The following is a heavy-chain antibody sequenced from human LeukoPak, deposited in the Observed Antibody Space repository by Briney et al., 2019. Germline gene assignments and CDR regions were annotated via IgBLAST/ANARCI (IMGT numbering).Heavy chain of an antibody. Sequence: TPSQTLSLTCNVSGGSVSSGGYYWSWVRQHPGKGLEWIGYIYYSGSTYYKPSLKSRVTISADTSKNQFSLKLNSVTAADTAVYYCARRITIFGVVGGESDWGQGTLVTVSS. J-gene: IGHJ4*02. CDR3: ARRITIFGVVGGESD. D-gene: IGHD3-3*01. CDR2: IYYSGST. CDR1: GGSVSSGGYY. V-gene: IGHV4-31*02.